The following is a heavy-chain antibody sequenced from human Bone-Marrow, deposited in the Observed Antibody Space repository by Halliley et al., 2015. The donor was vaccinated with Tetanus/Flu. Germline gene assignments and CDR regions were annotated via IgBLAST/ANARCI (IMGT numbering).Heavy chain of an antibody. Sequence: GPGPYYADSGKGRFTISRDDSKNTVYLQSNSLRVEDTAVYFWAKVFSSDSGSYRGLGAFDIWGQGTMVTVSS. CDR2: GPGP. V-gene: IGHV3-23*01. J-gene: IGHJ3*02. D-gene: IGHD1-26*01. CDR3: AKVFSSDSGSYRGLGAFDI.